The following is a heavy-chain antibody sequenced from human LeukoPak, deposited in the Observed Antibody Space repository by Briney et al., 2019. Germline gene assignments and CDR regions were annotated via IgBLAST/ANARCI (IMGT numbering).Heavy chain of an antibody. CDR3: ARDIRPGGFGLYYFDY. CDR1: GGTFRSYA. CDR2: IIPIFGTT. Sequence: ASVKVSCKASGGTFRSYAISWVRQAPGQGLEWMGGIIPIFGTTNYAQKLQGRVTMTTDTSTSTAYMELRSLRSDDTAVYYCARDIRPGGFGLYYFDYWGQGTLVTVSS. J-gene: IGHJ4*02. V-gene: IGHV1-69*05. D-gene: IGHD3-10*01.